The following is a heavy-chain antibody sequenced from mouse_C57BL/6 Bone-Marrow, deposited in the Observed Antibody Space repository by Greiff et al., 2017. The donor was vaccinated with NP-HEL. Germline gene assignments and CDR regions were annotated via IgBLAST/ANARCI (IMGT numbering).Heavy chain of an antibody. J-gene: IGHJ3*01. Sequence: EVKVVESGGGLVKPGGSLKLSCAASGFTFSSYAMSWVRQTPEKRLEWVATISDGGSYTYYPDNVKGRFTISRDNAKNNLYLQMSHLKSEDTAMYYCARDPRYDGYPTSWFAYWGQGTLVTVSA. CDR1: GFTFSSYA. D-gene: IGHD2-3*01. CDR2: ISDGGSYT. CDR3: ARDPRYDGYPTSWFAY. V-gene: IGHV5-4*01.